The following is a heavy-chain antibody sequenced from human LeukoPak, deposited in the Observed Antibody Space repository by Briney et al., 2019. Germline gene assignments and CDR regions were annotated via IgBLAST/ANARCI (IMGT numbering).Heavy chain of an antibody. V-gene: IGHV3-7*01. Sequence: GGSLRLSCAASGFTFSSYWMSWVRQAPGKGLEWVANIKQDGSETYYVDSVKGRFTISRDNAKNSLYLQMNSLRAEDTAVYYCARGCSGGSCYGGYFDYWGQGTLATVSS. CDR2: IKQDGSET. CDR3: ARGCSGGSCYGGYFDY. CDR1: GFTFSSYW. D-gene: IGHD2-15*01. J-gene: IGHJ4*02.